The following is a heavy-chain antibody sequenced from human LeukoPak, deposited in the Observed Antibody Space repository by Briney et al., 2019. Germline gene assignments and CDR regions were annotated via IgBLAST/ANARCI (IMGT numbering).Heavy chain of an antibody. CDR1: GYTFTSYA. CDR3: TRETSSRYFDY. V-gene: IGHV1-8*03. Sequence: ASVKVSCKASGYTFTSYAMNWVRQATGQGLEWMGWMNPNSGRIGYAQNFQGRITITRNTSISTAYMELSSLRSEDTAVYYCTRETSSRYFDYWGQGTLVTVSS. J-gene: IGHJ4*02. CDR2: MNPNSGRI.